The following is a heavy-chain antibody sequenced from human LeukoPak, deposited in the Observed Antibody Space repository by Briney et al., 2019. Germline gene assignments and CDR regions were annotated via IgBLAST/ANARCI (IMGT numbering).Heavy chain of an antibody. Sequence: QSGGSLRLSCVGSGFTFRSHAMSWVRQAPEKGLEFVSGIYENGGTTYYADSVKGRFTISRDDFKSTVFLQMDSLRPEDTAVYYCARCTIGDGSGWCTWFAPWGQGTLVTVSS. CDR1: GFTFRSHA. CDR3: ARCTIGDGSGWCTWFAP. J-gene: IGHJ5*02. V-gene: IGHV3-23*01. D-gene: IGHD6-19*01. CDR2: IYENGGTT.